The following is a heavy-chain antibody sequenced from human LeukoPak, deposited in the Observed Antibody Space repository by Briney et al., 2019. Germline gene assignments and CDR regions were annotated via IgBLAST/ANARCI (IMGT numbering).Heavy chain of an antibody. CDR2: ISRSSSTI. Sequence: PGGSLRLSCAASGFTFSSYSMNWVRQAPGKGLEWVSYISRSSSTIYYADSVKGRFTISRDNAKNSVYLQMNSLRAEDTAVYYCARDPYSSSSFGYWGQGTLVTVSS. CDR1: GFTFSSYS. D-gene: IGHD6-6*01. J-gene: IGHJ4*02. CDR3: ARDPYSSSSFGY. V-gene: IGHV3-48*01.